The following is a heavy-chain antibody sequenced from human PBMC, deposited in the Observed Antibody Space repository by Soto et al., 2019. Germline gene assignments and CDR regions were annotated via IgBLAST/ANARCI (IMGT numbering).Heavy chain of an antibody. CDR3: AGDGVRNGAYNGWLDP. V-gene: IGHV3-7*03. CDR2: IKQDGREK. D-gene: IGHD3-16*01. Sequence: EVHLVESGGDLVQPGGSLRLSCAASGFSFSSYWMTWVRQAPGKRLEWVANIKQDGREKYYVASVKGRFTISRDNGKNLLYLQMDSLTPDDTAVYYCAGDGVRNGAYNGWLDPWGQGTLVTVSS. CDR1: GFSFSSYW. J-gene: IGHJ5*02.